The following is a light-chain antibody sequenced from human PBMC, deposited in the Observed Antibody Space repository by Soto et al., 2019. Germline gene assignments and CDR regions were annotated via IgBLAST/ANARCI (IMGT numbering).Light chain of an antibody. Sequence: EIVMTQYPATLSVSPGERATLSCRASQSVSSSYLAWYQQKPGQAPRLLIYGASSRATGIPDRFSGSGSGTDFTLTISSLQPDDFATYYCQQYKSYETFGQGTKVDIK. V-gene: IGKV3-20*01. CDR2: GAS. CDR1: QSVSSSY. J-gene: IGKJ1*01. CDR3: QQYKSYET.